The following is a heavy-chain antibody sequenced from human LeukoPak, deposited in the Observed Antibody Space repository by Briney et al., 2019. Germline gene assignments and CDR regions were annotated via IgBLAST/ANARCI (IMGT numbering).Heavy chain of an antibody. J-gene: IGHJ4*02. CDR3: AREPEGVVPAAPTEGY. CDR2: IIPIFGTA. Sequence: SVKVSCKASGGTFSSYAISWVRQAPGQGLEWMGGIIPIFGTANYAQKFQGRVTITADESTSTAYMELSSLRSEDTAVYYCAREPEGVVPAAPTEGYWGQGTLVTVSS. CDR1: GGTFSSYA. D-gene: IGHD2-2*01. V-gene: IGHV1-69*13.